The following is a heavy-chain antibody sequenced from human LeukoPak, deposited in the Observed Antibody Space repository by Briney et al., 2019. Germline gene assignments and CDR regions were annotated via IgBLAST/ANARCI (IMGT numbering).Heavy chain of an antibody. V-gene: IGHV3-30*04. D-gene: IGHD5-12*01. Sequence: PGGSLRLSCAASGFTFSSYAMHWVRQAPGKGLEWVAVISYDGSNKYYADSVKGRFTISRDNSKNTLYLQMNSLRAEDTAVYYCAREMGSHIVATIYGWFDPWGQGTLVTVSS. CDR2: ISYDGSNK. CDR3: AREMGSHIVATIYGWFDP. J-gene: IGHJ5*02. CDR1: GFTFSSYA.